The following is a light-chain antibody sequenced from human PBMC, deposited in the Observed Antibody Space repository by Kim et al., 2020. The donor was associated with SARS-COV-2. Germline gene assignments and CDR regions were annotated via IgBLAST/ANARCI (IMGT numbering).Light chain of an antibody. CDR1: SSDVGGYNY. Sequence: QSALTQPASLSGSPGQSITISCTGTSSDVGGYNYVSWYQQYPGKAPKLMIYDVFKRPSGVSNRFSGSKSGNTASLTISGLQAEDESDYYCTSYRSSGYVFGTGTKLTVL. CDR3: TSYRSSGYV. J-gene: IGLJ1*01. CDR2: DVF. V-gene: IGLV2-14*03.